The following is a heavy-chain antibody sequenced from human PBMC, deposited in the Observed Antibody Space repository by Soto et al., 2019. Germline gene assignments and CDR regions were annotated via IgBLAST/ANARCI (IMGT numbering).Heavy chain of an antibody. J-gene: IGHJ4*02. CDR2: IIPIFGTA. V-gene: IGHV1-69*01. CDR1: GGTFSSYA. Sequence: QVQLVQSGAEVTKPGSSVKVACKASGGTFSSYAISWVRQATGQGLEWMGGIIPIFGTANYAQKVQGRVTITADESTSTAYMELGSLRSEDTAVYYCARDRTSCSGGSCYSLVGRDYWGQGTLVTVSS. D-gene: IGHD2-15*01. CDR3: ARDRTSCSGGSCYSLVGRDY.